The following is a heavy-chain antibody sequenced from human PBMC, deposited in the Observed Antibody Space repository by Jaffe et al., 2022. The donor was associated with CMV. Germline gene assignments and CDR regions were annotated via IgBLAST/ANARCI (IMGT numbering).Heavy chain of an antibody. CDR1: GFTFKIYA. Sequence: EVQLLESGGGLVQPGGSLRLSCAASGFTFKIYAMNWVRQAPGKGLEWVSVISGSGGSTYYADSVKGRFTISRDNSRNTLYLQMNSLRAEDTAVYYCATTYCGGDCYAYGMDVWGQGTTVIVSS. CDR2: ISGSGGST. V-gene: IGHV3-23*01. D-gene: IGHD2-21*02. CDR3: ATTYCGGDCYAYGMDV. J-gene: IGHJ6*02.